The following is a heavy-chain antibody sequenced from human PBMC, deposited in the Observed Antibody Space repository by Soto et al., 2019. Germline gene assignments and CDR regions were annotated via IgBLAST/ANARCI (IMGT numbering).Heavy chain of an antibody. D-gene: IGHD2-21*01. CDR3: AKDRGGGAVVPDY. J-gene: IGHJ4*02. CDR1: GFSFSSYG. V-gene: IGHV3-33*06. Sequence: QVQLVESGGGVVQPGRSLRLSCAASGFSFSSYGIHWVRQAPGKGLEWVAVIWYDGSHEYYADSVKGRFSIPRDNSKSTVYLQMNRLRAEDTAVYYFAKDRGGGAVVPDYWGQGTLVTVSS. CDR2: IWYDGSHE.